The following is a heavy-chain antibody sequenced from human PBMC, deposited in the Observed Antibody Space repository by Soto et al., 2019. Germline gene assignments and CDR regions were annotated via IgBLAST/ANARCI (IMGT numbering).Heavy chain of an antibody. J-gene: IGHJ4*02. D-gene: IGHD3-3*01. CDR2: ISYEGSEI. V-gene: IGHV3-30*04. Sequence: GGSLRLSCAASGFTFSDYAMHWIRQAPGKGLEWVAVISYEGSEIYYSDSVKGRFTISRDNTMNTVYLQMSSVRRDDTAVYYCARTYYDFWSGFSDWGQGALVTVSS. CDR1: GFTFSDYA. CDR3: ARTYYDFWSGFSD.